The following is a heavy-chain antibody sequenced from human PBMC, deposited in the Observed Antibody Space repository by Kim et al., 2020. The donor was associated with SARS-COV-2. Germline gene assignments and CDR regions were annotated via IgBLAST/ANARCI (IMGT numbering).Heavy chain of an antibody. J-gene: IGHJ4*02. CDR1: GFTFSNYW. V-gene: IGHV3-74*01. CDR3: IRDLREYDY. CDR2: INGDESST. Sequence: GGSLRLSCAASGFTFSNYWMHWVCQAPGKGLVWVSRINGDESSTNYADSVKGRFTVSRDNAKDTLYLQMNNLRDEDTAMYYCIRDLREYDYWGQGALVTVSS. D-gene: IGHD6-6*01.